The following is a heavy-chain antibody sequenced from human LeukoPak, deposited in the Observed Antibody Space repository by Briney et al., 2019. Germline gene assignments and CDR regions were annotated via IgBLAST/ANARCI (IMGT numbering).Heavy chain of an antibody. CDR3: ASRGGSDWTEYFQH. V-gene: IGHV1-18*01. Sequence: ASVKVSCKASDYIFTNFGINWVRQAPGQGPEWMGWITAYDGSTKSAQKLQGRVTMTTDTSTNTVYMELRSLRFDDTAVYYCASRGGSDWTEYFQHWGQGTLVTVSS. J-gene: IGHJ1*01. CDR2: ITAYDGST. CDR1: DYIFTNFG. D-gene: IGHD6-19*01.